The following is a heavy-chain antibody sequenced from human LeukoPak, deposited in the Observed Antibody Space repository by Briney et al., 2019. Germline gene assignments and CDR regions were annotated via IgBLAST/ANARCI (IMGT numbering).Heavy chain of an antibody. V-gene: IGHV4-34*01. Sequence: PSETLSLTCAVYGGSFSGYYWSWIRQPPGKGLEWIGEINHSGSTNYNPSLKSRVTISVDTSKNQFSLKLSSVTAADTAVYYCASNKLGLFYFDYWGQGTLVTVSS. CDR3: ASNKLGLFYFDY. CDR2: INHSGST. J-gene: IGHJ4*02. D-gene: IGHD7-27*01. CDR1: GGSFSGYY.